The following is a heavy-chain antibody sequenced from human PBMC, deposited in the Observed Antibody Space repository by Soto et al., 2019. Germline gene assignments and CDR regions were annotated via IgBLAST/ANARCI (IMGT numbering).Heavy chain of an antibody. Sequence: QVQLVQSGAEVKKPGASVKVSCKASGYTFTSYAMHWVRQAPGQRLEGMGWINAGNGNTKYAQKFQGRVTITRDTSASTAYMELSSLRSEDTAVYYCARSDYDILTGNDYWGQGTLVTVSS. D-gene: IGHD3-9*01. V-gene: IGHV1-3*01. CDR3: ARSDYDILTGNDY. J-gene: IGHJ4*02. CDR1: GYTFTSYA. CDR2: INAGNGNT.